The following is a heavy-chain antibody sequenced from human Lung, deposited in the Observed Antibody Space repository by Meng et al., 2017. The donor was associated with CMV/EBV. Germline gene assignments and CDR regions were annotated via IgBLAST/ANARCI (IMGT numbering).Heavy chain of an antibody. CDR2: INPYSGAT. V-gene: IGHV1-2*02. D-gene: IGHD2-21*01. J-gene: IGHJ5*02. CDR3: ASSTSGVVIGILRRYKWFDQ. Sequence: SXXVSXKSSGYSFTGYYLHWVRQAPGQGLEWMGWINPYSGATKYAEKFQGRVTMTRNTSISTAYMELNTLRSDDTAIYYCASSTSGVVIGILRRYKWFDQWXQGTXVTVSS. CDR1: GYSFTGYY.